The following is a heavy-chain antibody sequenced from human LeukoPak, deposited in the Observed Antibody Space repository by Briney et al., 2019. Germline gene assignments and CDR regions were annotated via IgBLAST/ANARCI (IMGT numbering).Heavy chain of an antibody. V-gene: IGHV1-69*06. CDR2: IIPIFGTA. J-gene: IGHJ3*02. CDR3: ARALGFGYYDSSGPFPDAFDI. Sequence: SVKVSCKASGGTFSSYAISWVRQAPGQGLEWMGGIIPIFGTANYAQKFQGRVTITADKSASTAYMELSSLRSEDMAVYYCARALGFGYYDSSGPFPDAFDIWGQGTMVTVSS. D-gene: IGHD3-22*01. CDR1: GGTFSSYA.